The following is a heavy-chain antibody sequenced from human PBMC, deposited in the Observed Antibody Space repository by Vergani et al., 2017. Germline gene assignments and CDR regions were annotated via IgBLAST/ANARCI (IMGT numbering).Heavy chain of an antibody. CDR2: ISSSGSTI. Sequence: QVQLVESGGGLVKPGGSLRLSCAASGFTFSDYYMSWIRQAPGKGLEWVSYISSSGSTIYYADSVKGRFTISRDNSKNTLYLQMNSLRAEDTAVYYCAKDQGYQLLLRYYYYGMDVWGQGTTVTVSS. CDR3: AKDQGYQLLLRYYYYGMDV. CDR1: GFTFSDYY. J-gene: IGHJ6*02. D-gene: IGHD2-2*01. V-gene: IGHV3-11*04.